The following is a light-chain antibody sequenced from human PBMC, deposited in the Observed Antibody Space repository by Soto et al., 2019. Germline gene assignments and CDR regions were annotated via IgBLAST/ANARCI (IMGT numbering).Light chain of an antibody. Sequence: EIVLTQSPSTLSLSPGDGATISCRASQSISSYLAWYQQKPGQAPRLLIYDASSRATGIPARFSGSGSGTDFTLTISSLEHEEFSVYYCQQRSDWPPWTFGQGTKVEIK. J-gene: IGKJ1*01. CDR1: QSISSY. CDR3: QQRSDWPPWT. V-gene: IGKV3-11*01. CDR2: DAS.